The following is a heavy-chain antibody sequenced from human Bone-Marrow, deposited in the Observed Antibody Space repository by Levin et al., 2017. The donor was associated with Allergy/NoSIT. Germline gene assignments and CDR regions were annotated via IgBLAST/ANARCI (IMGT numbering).Heavy chain of an antibody. Sequence: PSQTLSLTCTVSGDSISTRSYYWGWIRQPPGKGLEWIGNVLYSGTSYYNPSLRSRVAIAVDTSKNQFSLKLTFVTAADTAVYYCASFTSGWYQDDWGPGTLVTVSS. CDR1: GDSISTRSYY. CDR3: ASFTSGWYQDD. V-gene: IGHV4-39*01. D-gene: IGHD6-19*01. CDR2: VLYSGTS. J-gene: IGHJ4*02.